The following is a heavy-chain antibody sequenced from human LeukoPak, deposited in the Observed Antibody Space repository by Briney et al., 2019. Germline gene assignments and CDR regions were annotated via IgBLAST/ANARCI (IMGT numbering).Heavy chain of an antibody. CDR3: AKDLSIVGATTGDFDY. Sequence: GGSLRLSCAASGFTFSSYSMNWVRQAPGKGLEWVSAISGSGGSTYYADSVKGRFTISRDNSKNTLYLQMNSLRAEDTAVYYCAKDLSIVGATTGDFDYWGQGTLVTVSS. CDR1: GFTFSSYS. CDR2: ISGSGGST. V-gene: IGHV3-23*01. J-gene: IGHJ4*02. D-gene: IGHD1-26*01.